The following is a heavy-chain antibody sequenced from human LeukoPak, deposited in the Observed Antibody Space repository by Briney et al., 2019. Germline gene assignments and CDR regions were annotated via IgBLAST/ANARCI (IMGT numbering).Heavy chain of an antibody. CDR2: VIPIFGTA. Sequence: SVKVSCKASGGTFSSYAISWVRQAPGQGLEWMGGVIPIFGTANYAQKFQGRVTITTDESTSTAYMELSSLRSEDTAVYYCARVKYYDSSGYYLGYFDYWGQGTLVTVSS. V-gene: IGHV1-69*05. D-gene: IGHD3-22*01. J-gene: IGHJ4*02. CDR1: GGTFSSYA. CDR3: ARVKYYDSSGYYLGYFDY.